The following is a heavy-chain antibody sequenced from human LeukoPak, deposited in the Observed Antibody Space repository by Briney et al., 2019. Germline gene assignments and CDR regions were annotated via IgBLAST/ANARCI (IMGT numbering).Heavy chain of an antibody. CDR1: GFTFTTSA. Sequence: GGSLRLSCAASGFTFTTSAMSWVRQAPGKGLEWVSGISGGGGSTYYADSVKGRFTISRDNVKNTLYLQMNSLRAEDTAVYYCVSRDWFDPWGLGTLVTVSS. CDR3: VSRDWFDP. CDR2: ISGGGGST. V-gene: IGHV3-23*01. J-gene: IGHJ5*02.